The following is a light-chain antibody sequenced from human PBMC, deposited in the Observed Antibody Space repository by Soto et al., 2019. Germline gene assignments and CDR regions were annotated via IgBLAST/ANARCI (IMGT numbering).Light chain of an antibody. V-gene: IGLV2-14*01. CDR3: SSYTSSSTLYV. Sequence: QSVLTQPAFVSGSPGQSITISCTGTSSDVGGYNYVSWYQQHPGKAPKLIIYAVSNRPSGVSNRFSGSKSGNTASLTISGLQAEDEADYYCSSYTSSSTLYVFGTGTKVTVL. CDR1: SSDVGGYNY. J-gene: IGLJ1*01. CDR2: AVS.